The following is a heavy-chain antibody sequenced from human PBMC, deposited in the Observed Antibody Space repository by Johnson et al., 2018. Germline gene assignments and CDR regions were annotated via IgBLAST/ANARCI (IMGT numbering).Heavy chain of an antibody. CDR3: TTYSYKNGWYPFNV. V-gene: IGHV3-15*01. Sequence: VQLQESGGGLVQPGGSLRLSCGAAGFVVSKFYMSWVRQAPGKGLEWVSRLTSKPDGGTIEYTASVQGSFTISRDDSKNTLYLQMNSLKTEDTGVYYCTTYSYKNGWYPFNVWVQGTRVTVSS. J-gene: IGHJ3*01. CDR2: LTSKPDGGTI. D-gene: IGHD6-19*01. CDR1: GFVVSKFY.